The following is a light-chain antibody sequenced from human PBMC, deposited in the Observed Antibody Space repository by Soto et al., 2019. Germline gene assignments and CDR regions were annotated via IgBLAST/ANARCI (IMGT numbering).Light chain of an antibody. Sequence: AIQMTQSPSSLSASVGDSVTITCRASQDIRNDLGWFQQKPGKAPNLLIYGASSVHRGVPSRFSGSGSGSDFTLTISSLQSEDFATYYCLQTYNYPLTFGGGTKVDSK. CDR2: GAS. CDR3: LQTYNYPLT. V-gene: IGKV1-6*01. CDR1: QDIRND. J-gene: IGKJ4*01.